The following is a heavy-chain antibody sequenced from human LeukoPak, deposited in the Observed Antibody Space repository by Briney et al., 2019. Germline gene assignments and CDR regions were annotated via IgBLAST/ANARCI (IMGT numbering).Heavy chain of an antibody. CDR3: ARDLMGIAYRGAFYY. CDR1: GFTFSSCA. D-gene: IGHD6-13*01. CDR2: ILYDGSNK. V-gene: IGHV3-30*04. J-gene: IGHJ4*02. Sequence: PGRFLRLSCAASGFTFSSCAMHWVRQAPGKGLEWVAVILYDGSNKYYADSVKGRFTISRDNSKNTLYLQMNSLRAEDTAVYYCARDLMGIAYRGAFYYWGQGTLVTVSS.